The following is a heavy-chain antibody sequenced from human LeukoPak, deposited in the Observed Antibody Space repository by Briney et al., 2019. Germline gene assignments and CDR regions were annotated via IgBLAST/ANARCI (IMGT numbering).Heavy chain of an antibody. D-gene: IGHD6-19*01. Sequence: GGSLRLSCAASGFNFSSYSLNWVRQAPGKGLEWVSYISSSTRRIYYADSVKGRFTISRDSAKNSLYLQMDSLRDEDTAMYYCARGERRYTSGWYGRAFDIWGQGTMVTVSS. CDR3: ARGERRYTSGWYGRAFDI. V-gene: IGHV3-48*02. CDR2: ISSSTRRI. CDR1: GFNFSSYS. J-gene: IGHJ3*02.